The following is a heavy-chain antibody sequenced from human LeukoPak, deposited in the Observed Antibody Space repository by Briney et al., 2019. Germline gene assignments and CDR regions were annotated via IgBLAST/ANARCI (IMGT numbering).Heavy chain of an antibody. Sequence: PGGSLRLSCAASGFTFINYGMHWVRQAPGKGLEWVAFIQYSGNNKYYADSVKGRFTISRDNSKNTLYLQMNSLRAEDTAVYFCAKSPVSSCRGSFCYPFDYWGQGNLVTVS. CDR3: AKSPVSSCRGSFCYPFDY. CDR2: IQYSGNNK. D-gene: IGHD2-15*01. J-gene: IGHJ4*02. CDR1: GFTFINYG. V-gene: IGHV3-30*02.